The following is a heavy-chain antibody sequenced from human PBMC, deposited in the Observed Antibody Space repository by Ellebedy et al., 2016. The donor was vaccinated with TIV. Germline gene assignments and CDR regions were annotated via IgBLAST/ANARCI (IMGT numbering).Heavy chain of an antibody. D-gene: IGHD3-10*01. V-gene: IGHV3-33*01. CDR3: TTDRRDHGDSDWAYYYYGMDV. Sequence: PGGSLRLSCAASGFIFSSYAMHWVRQAPGKGPECVAVIWADGTNEDYVDSVKGRFTISRDNSKNTLYLQMNSLKTEDTAVYYCTTDRRDHGDSDWAYYYYGMDVWGPGATVTVSS. J-gene: IGHJ6*02. CDR2: IWADGTNE. CDR1: GFIFSSYA.